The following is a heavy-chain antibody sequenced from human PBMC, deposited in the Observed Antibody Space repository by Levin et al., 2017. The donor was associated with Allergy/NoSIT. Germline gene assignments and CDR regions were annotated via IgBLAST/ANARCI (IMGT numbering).Heavy chain of an antibody. J-gene: IGHJ4*02. Sequence: NTGGSLRLSCKASGYTFTSYYMHWVRQAPGQGLEWMGIINPSGGSTSYAQKFQGRVTMTRDTSTSTVYMELSSLRSEDTAVYYCARVPYCSSTSCYYYFDYWGQGTLVTVSS. CDR2: INPSGGST. CDR3: ARVPYCSSTSCYYYFDY. D-gene: IGHD2-2*01. CDR1: GYTFTSYY. V-gene: IGHV1-46*01.